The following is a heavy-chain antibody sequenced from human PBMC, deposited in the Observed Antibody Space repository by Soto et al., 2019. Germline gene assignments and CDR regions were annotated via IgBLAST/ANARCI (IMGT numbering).Heavy chain of an antibody. J-gene: IGHJ4*02. CDR2: IYYNGNT. CDR1: GGAINDHY. Sequence: KTSETLSLTCTLPGGAINDHYWSFIRQPPGKGLEWIGYIYYNGNTNYNPSLESRVTISVDRSRNQFSLRLTSLTAADTAVYYCARVRTGYFDYWGRGALVTVSS. V-gene: IGHV4-59*11. D-gene: IGHD3-9*01. CDR3: ARVRTGYFDY.